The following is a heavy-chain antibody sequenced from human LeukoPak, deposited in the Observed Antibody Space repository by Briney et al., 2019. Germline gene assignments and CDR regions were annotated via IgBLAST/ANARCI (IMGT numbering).Heavy chain of an antibody. CDR1: GFTFSSYA. D-gene: IGHD2-2*02. CDR2: ISYDGSNK. CDR3: ARDRGYCSSTSCYTYFDY. J-gene: IGHJ4*02. Sequence: GGSPRLSCAASGFTFSSYAMHWVRQAPGKGLEWVAVISYDGSNKYYADSVKGRFTISKDNSKNTLYLQMSSLRAEDTAVYYCARDRGYCSSTSCYTYFDYWGQGTLVTVSS. V-gene: IGHV3-30*04.